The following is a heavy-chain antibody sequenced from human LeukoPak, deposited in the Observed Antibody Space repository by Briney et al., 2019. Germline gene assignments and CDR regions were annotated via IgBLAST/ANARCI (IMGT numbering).Heavy chain of an antibody. J-gene: IGHJ4*02. V-gene: IGHV3-15*01. CDR1: GFTFSNAW. CDR3: TTDLTYYYDSSGYYVDY. Sequence: AGGSLRLSCAASGFTFSNAWMSWVRQAPGKGLEWVGRIKSKTDGGTTDYAAPVKGRFTISRDDSKNTLYLQMNSLKTEDTAVYYCTTDLTYYYDSSGYYVDYWGQGTLVTVSS. D-gene: IGHD3-22*01. CDR2: IKSKTDGGTT.